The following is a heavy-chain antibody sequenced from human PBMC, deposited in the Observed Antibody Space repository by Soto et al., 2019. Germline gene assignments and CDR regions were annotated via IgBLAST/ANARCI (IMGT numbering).Heavy chain of an antibody. CDR1: GYTFTSYD. CDR2: MNPNSGNT. CDR3: ASSSLRFLEWLEPNDAFDI. Sequence: QVQLVQSGAEVKKPGASVKVSCKASGYTFTSYDINWVRQATGQGLEWMGWMNPNSGNTGYAQKFQGRVTMTRNTSISTAYMELSSLRSEDTAVYYCASSSLRFLEWLEPNDAFDIWGQGTMVTVSS. D-gene: IGHD3-3*01. J-gene: IGHJ3*02. V-gene: IGHV1-8*01.